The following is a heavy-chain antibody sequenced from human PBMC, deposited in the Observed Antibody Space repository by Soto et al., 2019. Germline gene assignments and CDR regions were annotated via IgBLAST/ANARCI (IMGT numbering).Heavy chain of an antibody. CDR3: ARGMITFGGVIVLQEGMAFDI. CDR1: GGSIRSYY. CDR2: VYYSGST. V-gene: IGHV4-59*01. Sequence: QVQLQESGPGLVKPSETLSLTCTVSGGSIRSYYWSWIRQAPGKGLEWIGYVYYSGSTNYNPSLKXXVTIPVHTSXNXXXLXXSSVTAADTAVYYCARGMITFGGVIVLQEGMAFDIWGQGTMVAVSS. J-gene: IGHJ3*02. D-gene: IGHD3-16*02.